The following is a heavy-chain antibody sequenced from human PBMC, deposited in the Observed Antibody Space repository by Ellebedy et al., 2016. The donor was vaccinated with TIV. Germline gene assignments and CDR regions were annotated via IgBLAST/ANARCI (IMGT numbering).Heavy chain of an antibody. CDR3: ATDTYSGSYGGDAFDI. CDR1: GYTLTELS. D-gene: IGHD1-26*01. V-gene: IGHV1-24*01. Sequence: ASVKVSCKVSGYTLTELSMHWVRQAPGKGLEWMGRFDPEDAETIYAQKFQGRVTMTEDTSTDTAYMELSSLRSEDTAVYYCATDTYSGSYGGDAFDIWGQGTMVTVSS. J-gene: IGHJ3*02. CDR2: FDPEDAET.